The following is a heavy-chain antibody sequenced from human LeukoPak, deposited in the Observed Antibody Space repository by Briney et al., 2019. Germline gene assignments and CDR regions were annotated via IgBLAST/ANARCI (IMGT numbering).Heavy chain of an antibody. CDR1: GFTFSSYG. D-gene: IGHD6-13*01. Sequence: GGSLRLSCAASGFTFSSYGMHWVRQAPGKGLEWVAAISYDGSNEYYADSVKGRFTISRDNSKNTLYLQMNSLRAEDTAVYYCARSAQQLVFDYWGQGTLVTVSS. CDR2: ISYDGSNE. V-gene: IGHV3-30*03. CDR3: ARSAQQLVFDY. J-gene: IGHJ4*02.